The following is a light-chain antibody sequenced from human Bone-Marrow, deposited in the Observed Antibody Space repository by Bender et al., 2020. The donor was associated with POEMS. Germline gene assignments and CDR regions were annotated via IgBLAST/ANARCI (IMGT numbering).Light chain of an antibody. J-gene: IGLJ2*01. V-gene: IGLV1-44*01. CDR2: TNN. CDR1: DSNFGGNN. CDR3: QSFDNSLSGFVV. Sequence: QSVLTQPPSASGTPGQSVIISCSGTDSNFGGNNVNWYQQFPGTAPKLLIYTNNQRPSGVPARFSASKSGTSASLAITGLQAEDDADYYCQSFDNSLSGFVVFGGGTKLTVL.